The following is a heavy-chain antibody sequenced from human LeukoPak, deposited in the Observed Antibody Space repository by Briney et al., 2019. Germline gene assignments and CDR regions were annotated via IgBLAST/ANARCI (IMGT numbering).Heavy chain of an antibody. CDR1: GFTFSNAW. CDR3: ALYLGS. Sequence: PGGSLRLSCAASGFTFSNAWMSWVRQAPGKGLDWVGRIKSKTDGGTTEYAAPVKGRFTISRDDSRNTLYLQMNSLTTEDTAVYYRALYLGSWGQGTLVTVSS. V-gene: IGHV3-15*01. J-gene: IGHJ4*02. CDR2: IKSKTDGGTT.